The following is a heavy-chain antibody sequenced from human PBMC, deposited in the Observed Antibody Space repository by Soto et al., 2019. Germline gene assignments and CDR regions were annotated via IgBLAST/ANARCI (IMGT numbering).Heavy chain of an antibody. Sequence: QVRLQQWGAGLLKPSETLPLTCAVYGGSFSDYYWSWIRQPPGKGLEWIGEINHSGSTNYNPSLKSRVTISVDPSKNQFSLKLNSVPAAATAVYYCAREVPSRSFDLWGRGTPVTVSS. V-gene: IGHV4-34*01. D-gene: IGHD3-10*01. CDR3: AREVPSRSFDL. CDR2: INHSGST. CDR1: GGSFSDYY. J-gene: IGHJ2*01.